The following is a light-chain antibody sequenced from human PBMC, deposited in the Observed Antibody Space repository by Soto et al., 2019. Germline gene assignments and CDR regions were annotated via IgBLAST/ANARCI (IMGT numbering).Light chain of an antibody. J-gene: IGKJ1*01. Sequence: EIVLRQSPATLSVSTGERGKLSCRASQSVASSNLAWYQQKPGQAPSLLIYGASTRATVTPARFSGSGSGGEFTLTISSLQSEDFAVYHCQQYYKWPQTFGQGTRW. V-gene: IGKV3-15*01. CDR2: GAS. CDR1: QSVASSN. CDR3: QQYYKWPQT.